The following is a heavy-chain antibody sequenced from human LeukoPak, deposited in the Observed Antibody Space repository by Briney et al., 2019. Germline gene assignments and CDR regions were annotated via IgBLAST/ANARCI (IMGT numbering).Heavy chain of an antibody. CDR2: ISGSGGRT. J-gene: IGHJ6*03. V-gene: IGHV3-23*01. Sequence: GGSLRLSCAASGFTFSSYAMSWVRQAPGKGLEWVSGISGSGGRTYYADSVKGRFTISRDNSKNTLYLQMNSLRADDTAVYYCAKDAVTALAGYYYYMDVWGKGTMVTVSS. D-gene: IGHD6-19*01. CDR3: AKDAVTALAGYYYYMDV. CDR1: GFTFSSYA.